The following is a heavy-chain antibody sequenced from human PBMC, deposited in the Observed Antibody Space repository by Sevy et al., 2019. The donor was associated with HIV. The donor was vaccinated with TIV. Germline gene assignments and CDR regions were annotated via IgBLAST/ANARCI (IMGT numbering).Heavy chain of an antibody. J-gene: IGHJ6*03. CDR3: ARGGPIIMIGHPNPYYYMDV. CDR2: IIPIFGTT. V-gene: IGHV1-69*13. D-gene: IGHD3-22*01. Sequence: ASVKVSCKASGGTFNSYAVTWVRQAPGQGLEWMGGIIPIFGTTNYAQKFQGRVTISAVESTNTAYMELSSLTSEDTGVYYCARGGPIIMIGHPNPYYYMDVWGTGTTVTVSS. CDR1: GGTFNSYA.